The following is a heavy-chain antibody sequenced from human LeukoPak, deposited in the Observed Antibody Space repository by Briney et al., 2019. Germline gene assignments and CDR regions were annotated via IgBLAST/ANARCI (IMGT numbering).Heavy chain of an antibody. CDR1: GYSFTSYW. D-gene: IGHD3-22*01. CDR2: IYPGDSDT. J-gene: IGHJ3*02. CDR3: ASPGNYYYDSSGYWDDAFDI. V-gene: IGHV5-51*01. Sequence: GESLKISCEGSGYSFTSYWIGWVRQMPGKGLEWMGIIYPGDSDTRYSPSLQGQVTISADKSISTAYLQWSSLKASDTAMYYCASPGNYYYDSSGYWDDAFDIWGQGTMVTVSS.